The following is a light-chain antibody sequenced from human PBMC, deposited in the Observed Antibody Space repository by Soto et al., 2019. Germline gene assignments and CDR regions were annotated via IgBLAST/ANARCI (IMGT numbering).Light chain of an antibody. V-gene: IGLV2-8*01. Sequence: QSALTQPPSASGSPGQSVALSCTGTSSDVGGYNYVSWYQQHPGKDPKLMIYEVNKRPSGVPDRFSVSKSGNTASLTVSGLQAEDEADYYCSSYAGSSNVVGTGTKLTVL. CDR3: SSYAGSSNV. CDR1: SSDVGGYNY. J-gene: IGLJ1*01. CDR2: EVN.